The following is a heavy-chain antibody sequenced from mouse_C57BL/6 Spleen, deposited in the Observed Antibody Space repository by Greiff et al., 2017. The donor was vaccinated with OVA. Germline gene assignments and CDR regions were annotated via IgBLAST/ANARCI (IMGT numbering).Heavy chain of an antibody. V-gene: IGHV1-22*01. D-gene: IGHD2-4*01. CDR2: INPNNGGT. Sequence: EVQLQQSGPELVKPGASVKMSCKASGYTFTDYNMHWVKQSHGKSLEWIGYINPNNGGTSYNQKFKGKATLTVNKSSSTAYMELRSLTSEDSAVYYCARNDYERYYAMDYWGQGTSVTVSS. CDR1: GYTFTDYN. J-gene: IGHJ4*01. CDR3: ARNDYERYYAMDY.